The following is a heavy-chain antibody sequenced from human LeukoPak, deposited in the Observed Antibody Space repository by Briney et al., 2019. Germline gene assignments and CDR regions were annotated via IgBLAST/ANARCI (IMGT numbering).Heavy chain of an antibody. Sequence: GGSLRLSCAASGFSFSSYSINWVRQAPGKGLEWVSSISGGSSFISYADSVKGRFIISRDNAKNSLSLQMNSLRVEDTAVYYCARSNGGWDYWGQGTLVTVSS. CDR3: ARSNGGWDY. V-gene: IGHV3-21*01. D-gene: IGHD2-8*01. CDR1: GFSFSSYS. J-gene: IGHJ4*02. CDR2: ISGGSSFI.